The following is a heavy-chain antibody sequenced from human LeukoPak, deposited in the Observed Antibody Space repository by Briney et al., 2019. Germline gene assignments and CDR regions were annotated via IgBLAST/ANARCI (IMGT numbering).Heavy chain of an antibody. CDR3: ARPRKSSSFPPQGWFDP. V-gene: IGHV1-2*02. CDR2: INPNSGGT. J-gene: IGHJ5*02. Sequence: ASVKVSCKASGYTFTGYYMHWVRQAPGQGLEWMGWINPNSGGTNYAQKFQGRVTMTRDTSISTAYMELSRLRSDDTAVYYCARPRKSSSFPPQGWFDPWGQGTLVTASS. D-gene: IGHD6-6*01. CDR1: GYTFTGYY.